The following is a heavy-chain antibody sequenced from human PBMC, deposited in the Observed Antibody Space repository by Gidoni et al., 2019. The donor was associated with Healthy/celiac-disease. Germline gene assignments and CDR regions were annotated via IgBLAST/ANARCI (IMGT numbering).Heavy chain of an antibody. CDR3: ARAAYCSSTSCYAGAFDI. D-gene: IGHD2-2*01. CDR2: IYSGGST. CDR1: GFTVRRNY. J-gene: IGHJ3*02. Sequence: EVQLVESGGGLIQPGGSLRLSCAASGFTVRRNYMSWVRQAPGKGLEWVSVIYSGGSTYYADSVKGRFTISRDNSKNTLYLQMNSLRAEDTAVYYCARAAYCSSTSCYAGAFDIWGQGTMVTVSS. V-gene: IGHV3-53*01.